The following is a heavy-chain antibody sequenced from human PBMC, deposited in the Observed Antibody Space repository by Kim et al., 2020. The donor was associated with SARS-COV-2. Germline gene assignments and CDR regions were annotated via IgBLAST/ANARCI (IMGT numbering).Heavy chain of an antibody. Sequence: RFTISRDTAKNSLYLQMNSLRAEDTAVYYCARDYEWELVHMSDYYYGMDVWGQGTTVTVSS. V-gene: IGHV3-11*06. D-gene: IGHD1-26*01. CDR3: ARDYEWELVHMSDYYYGMDV. J-gene: IGHJ6*02.